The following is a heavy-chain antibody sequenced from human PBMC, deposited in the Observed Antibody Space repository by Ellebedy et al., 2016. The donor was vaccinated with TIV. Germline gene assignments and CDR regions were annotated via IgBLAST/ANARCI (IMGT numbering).Heavy chain of an antibody. CDR1: GITVSNNY. Sequence: PGGSLRLSCAVSGITVSNNYMGWVRQAPGKGLEWVSTIYSGGSTEYADSVKGRFTISKDNSENTVHLQMECLRVEDTAVYYCATVGLVNDAFDFWGQGTMVTVSA. D-gene: IGHD6-19*01. CDR3: ATVGLVNDAFDF. J-gene: IGHJ3*01. V-gene: IGHV3-66*01. CDR2: IYSGGST.